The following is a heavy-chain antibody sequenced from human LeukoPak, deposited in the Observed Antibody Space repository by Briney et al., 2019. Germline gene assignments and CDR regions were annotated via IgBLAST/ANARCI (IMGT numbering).Heavy chain of an antibody. CDR2: IFYTGVT. J-gene: IGHJ5*02. CDR1: GGSISSGAYY. D-gene: IGHD2-15*01. CDR3: ARVGDCSGGTCYSAQFDP. V-gene: IGHV4-31*03. Sequence: SQTLSLTCTVSGGSISSGAYYWSWIRQRPGMGLEWIGYIFYTGVTAYNPSLESRITISVDTSMNQFSLKLTFVTAADTAVYYCARVGDCSGGTCYSAQFDPWGQGTLVTVSS.